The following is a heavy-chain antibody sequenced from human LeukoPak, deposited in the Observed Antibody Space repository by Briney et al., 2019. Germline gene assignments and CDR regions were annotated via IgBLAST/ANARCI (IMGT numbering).Heavy chain of an antibody. J-gene: IGHJ4*02. CDR3: ARLLPASRHYFDY. D-gene: IGHD2-15*01. V-gene: IGHV3-53*01. CDR2: IYGGGST. Sequence: PGGSLRLSCAAAGFTVSSDYLAWVRQAPGKGLEWISVIYGGGSTYHADSVKGRFTISRDSSKDVLYLHMHYFAVEDTAVYYCARLLPASRHYFDYWGQGTLVSVSS. CDR1: GFTVSSDY.